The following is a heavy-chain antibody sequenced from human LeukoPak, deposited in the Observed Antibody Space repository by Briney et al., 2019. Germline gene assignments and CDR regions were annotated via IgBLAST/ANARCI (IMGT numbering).Heavy chain of an antibody. CDR2: TRDKGNSYTT. D-gene: IGHD1-26*01. CDR1: GFSFSDQY. CDR3: ARGPERGSSPYYHYGMDV. V-gene: IGHV3-72*01. J-gene: IGHJ6*02. Sequence: GGSLRLSCAASGFSFSDQYMDWGRRAPGEGLEWVGRTRDKGNSYTTEYAASVKGRFTVSRDDSKNSVDLQMNSLRIEDTAVYYCARGPERGSSPYYHYGMDVWGQGTTVTVSS.